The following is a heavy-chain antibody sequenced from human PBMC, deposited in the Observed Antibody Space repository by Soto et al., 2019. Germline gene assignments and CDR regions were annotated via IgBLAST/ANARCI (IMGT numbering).Heavy chain of an antibody. CDR3: ARPALLVTTFDS. J-gene: IGHJ4*02. Sequence: QEQLVESGGGMVQPGRSLRLSCAASGFTFSDYAMHWVRQAPGKGLEWVAVIWHDGTNKYYADSVKGRFTISRDNSKNTLFLQMNSLRAEDTAVYYCARPALLVTTFDSWGQGTLVTVSS. V-gene: IGHV3-33*01. CDR1: GFTFSDYA. D-gene: IGHD4-17*01. CDR2: IWHDGTNK.